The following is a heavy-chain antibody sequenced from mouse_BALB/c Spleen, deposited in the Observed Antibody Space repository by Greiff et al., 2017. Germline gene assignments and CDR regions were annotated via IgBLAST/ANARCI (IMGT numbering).Heavy chain of an antibody. CDR2: ISSGSSTI. CDR3: ARNYDYDGFFAY. V-gene: IGHV5-17*02. D-gene: IGHD2-4*01. CDR1: GFTFSSFG. J-gene: IGHJ3*01. Sequence: EVKLMESGGGLVQPGGSRKLSCAASGFTFSSFGMHWVRQAPEKGLEWVAYISSGSSTIYYADTVKGRFTISRDNPKNTLFLQMTSLRSEDTAMYYCARNYDYDGFFAYWGQGTLVTVSA.